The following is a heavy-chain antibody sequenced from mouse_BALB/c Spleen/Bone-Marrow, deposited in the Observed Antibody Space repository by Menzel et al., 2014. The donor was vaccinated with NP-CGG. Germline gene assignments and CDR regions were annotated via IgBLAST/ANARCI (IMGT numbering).Heavy chain of an antibody. CDR3: ARCLTGTSAMDY. CDR1: GYAFTNYL. CDR2: INPGSGGT. V-gene: IGHV1-54*01. J-gene: IGHJ4*01. Sequence: QVQLQQSGAELVRPGTSVKVSCKASGYAFTNYLIEWVKQRPGQGLEWIGVINPGSGGTNYNEKFKAKATLTADKSSSTAYMQLSSLTSDDSAVYFCARCLTGTSAMDYWVKEPQSPSPQ. D-gene: IGHD4-1*01.